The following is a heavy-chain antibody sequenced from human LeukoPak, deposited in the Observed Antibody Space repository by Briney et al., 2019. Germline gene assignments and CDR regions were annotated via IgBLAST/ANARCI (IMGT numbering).Heavy chain of an antibody. CDR1: GDSISNYY. J-gene: IGHJ3*02. CDR3: ARHGGVVRGVGSDAFDI. Sequence: SETLSLTCTVSGDSISNYYWSWIRQPPGKGLEWIGYIYYSGSTNYNPSLKSRVTTSIDTSKNQFSLKLSSVTAADTAIYYCARHGGVVRGVGSDAFDIRGQGTMVTVSS. CDR2: IYYSGST. D-gene: IGHD3-10*01. V-gene: IGHV4-59*08.